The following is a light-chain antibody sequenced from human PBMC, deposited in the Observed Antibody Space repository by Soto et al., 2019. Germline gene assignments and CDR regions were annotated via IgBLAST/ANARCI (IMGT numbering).Light chain of an antibody. V-gene: IGKV1-39*01. CDR3: QQSYSTPRT. CDR1: QSISIY. J-gene: IGKJ1*01. CDR2: AAS. Sequence: DIQMTQSPSTLSASVGDRVTIPCRASQSISIYLHWYQQKPGKAPKLLIYAASSLQSGVPSRFSGSGSGTDFTLTISSLQPEDFATYYCQQSYSTPRTFGQGTKVDIK.